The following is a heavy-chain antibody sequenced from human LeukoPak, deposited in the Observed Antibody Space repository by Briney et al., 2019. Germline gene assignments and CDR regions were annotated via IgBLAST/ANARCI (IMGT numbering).Heavy chain of an antibody. D-gene: IGHD2-2*02. CDR3: ARARLDSIVVVPAAIRNNWFDP. CDR1: GGSFSGYY. Sequence: SETLSLTCAVYGGSFSGYYWSWIRQPPGKGLEWIGEINHSGSTNYNPSLKSRVTISVGTSKNQFSLKLSSVTAADTAVYYCARARLDSIVVVPAAIRNNWFDPWGQGTLVTVSS. V-gene: IGHV4-34*01. J-gene: IGHJ5*02. CDR2: INHSGST.